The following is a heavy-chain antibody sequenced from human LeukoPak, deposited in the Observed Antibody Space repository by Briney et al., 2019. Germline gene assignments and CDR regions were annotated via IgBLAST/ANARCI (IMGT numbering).Heavy chain of an antibody. V-gene: IGHV1-46*01. CDR2: INPSGGST. CDR1: GYTFTSYY. D-gene: IGHD1-26*01. J-gene: IGHJ4*02. Sequence: GASVKVSCKASGYTFTSYYMHWVRQAPGQGLEWMGIINPSGGSTSYAQKFQGRVTMTRDTSTSTVYMELSRLRSDDTAVYYCARVVGTYYFDYWGQGTLVTVSS. CDR3: ARVVGTYYFDY.